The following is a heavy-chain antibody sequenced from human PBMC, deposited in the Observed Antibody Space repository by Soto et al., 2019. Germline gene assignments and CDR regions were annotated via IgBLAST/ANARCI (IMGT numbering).Heavy chain of an antibody. Sequence: QLQLQETGPGLVKPSETLSLTCTVSGGSVSSSDYSWGWIRQPPGKGLEWVGSMYSSGNTFYNPSLKSRVXXSXDXXKNQCSLRLTSVTAADTAVYYCGTTNLGWFGVGADWGQGTLVTVSS. CDR1: GGSVSSSDYS. V-gene: IGHV4-39*01. D-gene: IGHD3-10*01. J-gene: IGHJ4*02. CDR2: MYSSGNT. CDR3: GTTNLGWFGVGAD.